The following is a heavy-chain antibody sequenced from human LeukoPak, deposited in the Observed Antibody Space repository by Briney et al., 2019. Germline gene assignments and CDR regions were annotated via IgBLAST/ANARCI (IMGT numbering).Heavy chain of an antibody. CDR3: ARDLGYYGSGSYYFGY. D-gene: IGHD3-10*01. V-gene: IGHV3-53*01. CDR2: IYSGGST. CDR1: GFTVSSNY. Sequence: GGSLRLSCAASGFTVSSNYMSWVRQAPGKGLEWVSVIYSGGSTYYADSVKGRFTISRDNSKNTLYLQMDSLRAEDTAVYYCARDLGYYGSGSYYFGYWGQGTLVTVSS. J-gene: IGHJ4*02.